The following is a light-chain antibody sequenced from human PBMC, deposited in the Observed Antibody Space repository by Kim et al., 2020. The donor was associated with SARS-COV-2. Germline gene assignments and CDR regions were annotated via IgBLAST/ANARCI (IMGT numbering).Light chain of an antibody. CDR1: SSDVGSYNL. CDR3: CSYAGSKGVV. CDR2: EVS. V-gene: IGLV2-23*02. Sequence: GQSITISCTGTSSDVGSYNLVSWYQQHPGKAPKLMIYEVSKRPSGVSNRFSGSKSGNTASLTISGLQAEDEADYYCCSYAGSKGVVFGGGTQLTVL. J-gene: IGLJ2*01.